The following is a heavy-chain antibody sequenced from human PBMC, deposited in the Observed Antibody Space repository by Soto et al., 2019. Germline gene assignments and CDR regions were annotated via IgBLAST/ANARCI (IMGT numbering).Heavy chain of an antibody. Sequence: GGSLRLSCAASGFTFSIYTIHWVRQAPGKRLQHVSAISSNGGATYYGDSVKDRFIISRDNSKNTLYLQMGSLTTEDTAVYYCARDRPADYWGQGTLVTVSS. CDR1: GFTFSIYT. CDR2: ISSNGGAT. J-gene: IGHJ4*02. CDR3: ARDRPADY. V-gene: IGHV3-64*02.